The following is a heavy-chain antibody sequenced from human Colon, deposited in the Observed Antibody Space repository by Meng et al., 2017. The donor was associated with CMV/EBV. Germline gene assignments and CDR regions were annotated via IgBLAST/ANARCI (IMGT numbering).Heavy chain of an antibody. Sequence: HSSMKESGPTLVKPHQSFTLTCTFSGFSFITDKAGVGWFRSPPGKALEWLGFIYWDYDTRYSPSLKTRLTITRDTSKNQVILTMTIMDPADTATYYCVRRSYSGQDDYWGQGALVTVSS. CDR2: IYWDYDT. V-gene: IGHV2-5*02. CDR3: VRRSYSGQDDY. CDR1: GFSFITDKAG. D-gene: IGHD5-12*01. J-gene: IGHJ4*02.